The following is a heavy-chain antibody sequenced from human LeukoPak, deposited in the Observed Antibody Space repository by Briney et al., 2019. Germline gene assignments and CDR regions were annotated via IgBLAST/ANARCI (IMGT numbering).Heavy chain of an antibody. CDR2: ISYDGSNK. Sequence: GGSLRLSCAASGFTFSSYAMHWVRQAPGKGLEWVAVISYDGSNKYYADSVKGRFTISRDNSKNTLYLQMNSLRAEDTAVYYCARVGGTSYYYYMDVWGKGTTVTVSS. CDR1: GFTFSSYA. D-gene: IGHD1-14*01. J-gene: IGHJ6*03. V-gene: IGHV3-30-3*01. CDR3: ARVGGTSYYYYMDV.